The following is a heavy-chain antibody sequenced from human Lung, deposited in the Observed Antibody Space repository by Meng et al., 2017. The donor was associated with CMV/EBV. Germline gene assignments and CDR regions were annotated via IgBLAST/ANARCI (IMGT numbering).Heavy chain of an antibody. V-gene: IGHV1-18*01. CDR2: VGAENGET. J-gene: IGHJ4*02. CDR1: RSQFAIYG. Sequence: KASRSQFAIYGITWVRQAPGQGLEWVGWVGAENGETTYGQKFQGRVTVTADTFTKTAYMEMRSLRSDDSAIYYCARAGAAVTTNFDFWGQGTLVTVSS. D-gene: IGHD4-17*01. CDR3: ARAGAAVTTNFDF.